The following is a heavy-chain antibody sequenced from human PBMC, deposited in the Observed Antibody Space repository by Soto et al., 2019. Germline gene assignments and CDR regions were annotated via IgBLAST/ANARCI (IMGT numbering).Heavy chain of an antibody. CDR2: IYYSGST. CDR1: GGSIIGYY. CDR3: ARHVGDYDWFDP. D-gene: IGHD4-17*01. V-gene: IGHV4-59*08. Sequence: SETLSLTCTVSGGSIIGYYWSLIRQPPGKGLEWIGYIYYSGSTNYNPSLKSRVTISVDTSKNQFSLKLSSVTAADTAVYYCARHVGDYDWFDPWGQGTLVTVSS. J-gene: IGHJ5*02.